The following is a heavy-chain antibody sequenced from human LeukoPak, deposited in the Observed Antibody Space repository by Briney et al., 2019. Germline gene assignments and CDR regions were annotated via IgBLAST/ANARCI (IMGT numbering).Heavy chain of an antibody. Sequence: GGSLRLSCATSGFTFSRYGMNWVRQAPGKGLEWVSFISGSSTNIYYADSVKGRFTISRENDKTSLYLQMNSLRAEDTAVYYCARGPTLTNYYYYYMVVWGKGTTVTVSS. CDR3: ARGPTLTNYYYYYMVV. D-gene: IGHD4-11*01. J-gene: IGHJ6*03. V-gene: IGHV3-48*01. CDR2: ISGSSTNI. CDR1: GFTFSRYG.